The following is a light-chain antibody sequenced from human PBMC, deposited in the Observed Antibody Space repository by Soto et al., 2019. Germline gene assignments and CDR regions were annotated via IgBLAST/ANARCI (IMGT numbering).Light chain of an antibody. J-gene: IGKJ1*01. CDR3: QQYNSWPT. Sequence: VMTQSPATLFVSPGERVTLSCRASQSVSSELAWYQQKPGQAPRLLIYGASTRATGIPARFSGSGSGTEFTLNISSLQSEDFAVYYCQQYNSWPTFGQGTKV. CDR1: QSVSSE. CDR2: GAS. V-gene: IGKV3-15*01.